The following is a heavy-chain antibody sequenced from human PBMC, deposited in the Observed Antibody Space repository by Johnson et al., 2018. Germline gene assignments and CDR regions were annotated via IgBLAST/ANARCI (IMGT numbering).Heavy chain of an antibody. CDR3: AKEYSGSYFDQ. J-gene: IGHJ4*02. Sequence: QVQLVQSGGGVVQPGRSLRLSCAASGFTFSSYGMHWVRQAPGKGLEWVAVISYDGSNKYYADSVKGRFTISRDNSKNTLYLQMNSLRAEDTAVYYCAKEYSGSYFDQWGQGTLVTVSS. CDR2: ISYDGSNK. D-gene: IGHD1-26*01. CDR1: GFTFSSYG. V-gene: IGHV3-30*18.